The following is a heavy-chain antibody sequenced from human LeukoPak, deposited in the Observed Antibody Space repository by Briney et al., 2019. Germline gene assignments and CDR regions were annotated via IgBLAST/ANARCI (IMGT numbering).Heavy chain of an antibody. Sequence: PGGSLRLSCAASGFTFSSYGMHWVRQAPGKGLEWVAVISYDGSNKYYADSVKGRFTISRDNSKNTLYLQMNSLRAEDTAVYYCARGLWEVVAAFSFDYWGQGTLVTVSS. CDR1: GFTFSSYG. J-gene: IGHJ4*02. CDR2: ISYDGSNK. V-gene: IGHV3-30*03. D-gene: IGHD2-15*01. CDR3: ARGLWEVVAAFSFDY.